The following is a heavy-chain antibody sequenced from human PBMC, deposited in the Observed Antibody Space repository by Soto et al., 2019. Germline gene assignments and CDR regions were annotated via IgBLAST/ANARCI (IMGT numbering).Heavy chain of an antibody. CDR2: IYYDGST. V-gene: IGHV4-39*02. Sequence: SETLSLTYSVSGGSITTSSYNWDWIRQPPGKGLEWIGTIYYDGSTSYNPSLKSQVTISVDTSKNHFALKVNSVTAADTAVYYCARFYGNAFDVWGRGTVLTVSS. CDR3: ARFYGNAFDV. J-gene: IGHJ3*01. D-gene: IGHD3-10*01. CDR1: GGSITTSSYN.